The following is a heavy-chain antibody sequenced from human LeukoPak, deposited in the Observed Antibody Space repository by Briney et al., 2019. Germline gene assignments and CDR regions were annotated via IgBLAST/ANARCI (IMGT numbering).Heavy chain of an antibody. CDR3: AMSGVTPQDSSGYYYGPFDY. D-gene: IGHD3-22*01. CDR1: GGSFSGYY. Sequence: SETLSLTCAVYGGSFSGYYWSWIRQPPGKGLEWIGEINHSGSTNCNPSLKSRVTISVDTSKNQFSLKLSSVTAADTAVYYCAMSGVTPQDSSGYYYGPFDYWGQGTLVTVSS. J-gene: IGHJ4*02. CDR2: INHSGST. V-gene: IGHV4-34*01.